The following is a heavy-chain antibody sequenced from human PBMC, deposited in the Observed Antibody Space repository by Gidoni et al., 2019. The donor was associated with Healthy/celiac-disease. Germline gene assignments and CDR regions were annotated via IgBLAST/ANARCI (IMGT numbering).Heavy chain of an antibody. CDR3: ARGLYQLLYDY. J-gene: IGHJ4*02. D-gene: IGHD2-2*02. CDR2: IDHSGST. V-gene: IGHV4-34*01. CDR1: GGSFSGHY. Sequence: QVQLQQWGAGLLKPSETLSLTCAVYGGSFSGHYWSWIRQPQGKGLEWIGEIDHSGSTNYNPSLKSRVTISVDTSKNQFSLKLSSVTAADTAVYYCARGLYQLLYDYWGQGTPVTVSS.